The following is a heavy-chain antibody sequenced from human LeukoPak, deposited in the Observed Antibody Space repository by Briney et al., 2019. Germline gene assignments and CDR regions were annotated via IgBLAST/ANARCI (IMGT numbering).Heavy chain of an antibody. D-gene: IGHD3-22*01. Sequence: SETLSLTCSVSGGSISSYYWSWIRQPPGKGLVWIGYIYYSGSTNYNPSLKSRVTISVDTSKNQFSLKLSSVTAADTAVYYCARVAYYYDSSGYIDYWGQGTLVTVSS. CDR1: GGSISSYY. V-gene: IGHV4-59*01. CDR3: ARVAYYYDSSGYIDY. CDR2: IYYSGST. J-gene: IGHJ4*02.